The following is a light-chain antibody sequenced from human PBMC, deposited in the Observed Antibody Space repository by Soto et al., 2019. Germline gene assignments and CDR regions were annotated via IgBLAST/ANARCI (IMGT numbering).Light chain of an antibody. J-gene: IGKJ3*01. CDR3: QQRSNWPPFT. Sequence: EIVLTQSPATLSLSPGERATLSFRASQSVSSYLAWYQQKPGQAPRLLIYDASNRATGIPARFSGSGSGTDFTLTTSSLEPEDFAVYYCQQRSNWPPFTFGPGTKVDIK. CDR2: DAS. V-gene: IGKV3-11*01. CDR1: QSVSSY.